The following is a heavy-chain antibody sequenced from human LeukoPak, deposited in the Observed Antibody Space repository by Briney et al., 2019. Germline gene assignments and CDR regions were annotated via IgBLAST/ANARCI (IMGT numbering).Heavy chain of an antibody. CDR1: GVSFSTYY. V-gene: IGHV4-34*01. CDR3: ARQLYGSDY. D-gene: IGHD4-17*01. J-gene: IGHJ4*02. CDR2: VNHSGYT. Sequence: SETLSLTCAVSGVSFSTYYWSWIRQSPEKGLEWIGEVNHSGYTNYNPSLKSRVTISVDTSKNQFSLKLSSVTAEDTAVYYCARQLYGSDYWGQGTLVTVSS.